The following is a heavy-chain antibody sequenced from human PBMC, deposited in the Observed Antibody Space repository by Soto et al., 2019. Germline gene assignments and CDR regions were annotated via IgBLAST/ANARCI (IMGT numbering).Heavy chain of an antibody. J-gene: IGHJ4*02. CDR3: AGSTSYYFDY. V-gene: IGHV3-7*03. CDR2: IKQDGSEK. CDR1: VFTFSSYW. Sequence: GWSLRLSCSASVFTFSSYWMSWFRQAPGKGLEWVANIKQDGSEKYYVDSVKGRFTISRDNAKNSLYLQMNSLRAEDTAVYYCAGSTSYYFDYWGQGTLVTVSS. D-gene: IGHD2-2*01.